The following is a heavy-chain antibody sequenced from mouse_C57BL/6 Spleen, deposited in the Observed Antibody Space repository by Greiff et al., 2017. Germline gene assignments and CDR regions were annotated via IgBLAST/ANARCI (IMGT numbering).Heavy chain of an antibody. J-gene: IGHJ1*03. D-gene: IGHD1-1*01. Sequence: DVKLVESEGGLVQPGSSMKLSCTASGFTFSDYYMAWVRQVPEKGLEWVANINYDGSSTYYLDSLKSRFIISRDNAKNILYLQMSSLKSEDTATYYCARVYYGWYFDVWGTGTTVTVSS. CDR1: GFTFSDYY. CDR3: ARVYYGWYFDV. V-gene: IGHV5-16*01. CDR2: INYDGSST.